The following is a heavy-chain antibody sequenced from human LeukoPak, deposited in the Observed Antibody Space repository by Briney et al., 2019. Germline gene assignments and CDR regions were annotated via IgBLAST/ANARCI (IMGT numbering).Heavy chain of an antibody. J-gene: IGHJ4*02. CDR1: GFTFSNYD. CDR2: IGTAGDT. Sequence: GGSLSLSCAASGFTFSNYDMHWVRQTTGKGLEWVSGIGTAGDTYYTGSVKGRSTISRENAKNSLYLQMNSLRAGDTAVYYCARGSGGQHDFDYWGQGILVAVSS. D-gene: IGHD1-26*01. CDR3: ARGSGGQHDFDY. V-gene: IGHV3-13*01.